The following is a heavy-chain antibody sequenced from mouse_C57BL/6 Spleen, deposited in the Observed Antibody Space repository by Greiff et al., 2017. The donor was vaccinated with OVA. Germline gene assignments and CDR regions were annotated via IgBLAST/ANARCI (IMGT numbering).Heavy chain of an antibody. CDR3: ARLYDEDY. V-gene: IGHV1-82*01. D-gene: IGHD2-14*01. CDR2: IYPGDGDT. Sequence: VQLQQSGPELVKPGASVKISCKASGYAFSSSWMNWVKQRPGQGLEWIGRIYPGDGDTNYNGKFKGKATLTADKSSSTAYMQLSSLTSEDSAVYFCARLYDEDYWGQGTTLTVSS. J-gene: IGHJ2*01. CDR1: GYAFSSSW.